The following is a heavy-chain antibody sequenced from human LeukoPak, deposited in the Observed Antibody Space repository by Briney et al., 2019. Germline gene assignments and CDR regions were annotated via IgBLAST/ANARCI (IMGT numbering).Heavy chain of an antibody. J-gene: IGHJ3*02. Sequence: GGSLRLSCAASGFTFSSYSMNWVRQAPGKGLEGVSFISSSSSYIYYADSVKGRFTISRDNAKNSLYLQMNSLRAEDTAVYYCARFVLATVNAFGIWGQGTMVTVSS. CDR1: GFTFSSYS. CDR3: ARFVLATVNAFGI. CDR2: ISSSSSYI. D-gene: IGHD5-12*01. V-gene: IGHV3-21*01.